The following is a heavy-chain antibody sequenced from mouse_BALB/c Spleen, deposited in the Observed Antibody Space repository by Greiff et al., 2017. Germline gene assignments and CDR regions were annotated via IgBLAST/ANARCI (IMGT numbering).Heavy chain of an antibody. V-gene: IGHV5-9-3*01. J-gene: IGHJ4*01. CDR3: ARPYDYDGRPMDY. CDR1: GFTFSSYA. D-gene: IGHD2-4*01. Sequence: EVQRVESGGGLVKPGGSLKLSCAASGFTFSSYAMSWVRQTPEKRLEWVATISSGGSYTYYPDSVKGRFTISRDNAKNTLYLQMSSLRSEDTAMYYCARPYDYDGRPMDYWGQGTSVTVSS. CDR2: ISSGGSYT.